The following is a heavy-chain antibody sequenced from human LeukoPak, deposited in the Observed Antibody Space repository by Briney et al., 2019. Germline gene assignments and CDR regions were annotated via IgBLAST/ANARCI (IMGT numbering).Heavy chain of an antibody. Sequence: GASVKVSCKASGYTFISYSMNWVRQAPGQGLEFMGWINTYNGNPTYAQAFIGRFVFSVDTSASTAYLQISSLKTEDTAVYYCASMGANSFDIWGQGTTVTVSS. CDR1: GYTFISYS. V-gene: IGHV7-4-1*02. D-gene: IGHD2/OR15-2a*01. J-gene: IGHJ3*02. CDR3: ASMGANSFDI. CDR2: INTYNGNP.